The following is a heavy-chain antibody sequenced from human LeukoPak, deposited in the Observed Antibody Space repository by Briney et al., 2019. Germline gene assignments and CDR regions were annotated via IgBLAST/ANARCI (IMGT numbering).Heavy chain of an antibody. CDR3: ARTTYYYDSSGDYYGAFDI. D-gene: IGHD3-22*01. Sequence: PSETLSLTCTVSGGSISSSSYYWGWIRQPPGKGLEWIGSIYYSGSTYYNPSLKSRVTISVDTSKNQFSLKLSSVTAADTAVYYCARTTYYYDSSGDYYGAFDIWGQGTMVTVSS. V-gene: IGHV4-39*07. CDR1: GGSISSSSYY. CDR2: IYYSGST. J-gene: IGHJ3*02.